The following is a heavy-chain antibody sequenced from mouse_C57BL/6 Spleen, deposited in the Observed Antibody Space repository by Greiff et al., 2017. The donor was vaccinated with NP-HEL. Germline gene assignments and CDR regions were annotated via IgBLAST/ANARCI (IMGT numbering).Heavy chain of an antibody. D-gene: IGHD1-1*01. V-gene: IGHV1-81*01. CDR3: ARSPYYYGSSNWYFDV. Sequence: VKLQESGAELARPGASVKLSCKASGYTFTSYGISWVKQRTGQGLEWIGEIYPRSGNTYYNEKFKGKATLTADKSSSTAYMELRSLTSEDSAVYFCARSPYYYGSSNWYFDVWGTGTTVTVSS. CDR2: IYPRSGNT. J-gene: IGHJ1*03. CDR1: GYTFTSYG.